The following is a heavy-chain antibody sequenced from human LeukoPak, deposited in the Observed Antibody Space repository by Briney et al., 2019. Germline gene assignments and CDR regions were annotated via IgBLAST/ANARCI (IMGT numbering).Heavy chain of an antibody. CDR2: INHSGST. J-gene: IGHJ6*02. CDR1: GGSFSGYY. V-gene: IGHV4-34*01. CDR3: ARVTKVTVATILYYYYGMDV. D-gene: IGHD5-12*01. Sequence: SETLSLTCAVYGGSFSGYYWSWIRQPPGKGLEWIGEINHSGSTNYNPSLKSRVTISVDTSKNQFSLKLSSVTAADTAVYYCARVTKVTVATILYYYYGMDVWGQGTTVTVSS.